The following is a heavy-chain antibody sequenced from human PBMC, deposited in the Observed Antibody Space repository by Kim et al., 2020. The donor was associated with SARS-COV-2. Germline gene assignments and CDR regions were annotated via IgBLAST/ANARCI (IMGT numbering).Heavy chain of an antibody. CDR2: IIGGGGST. V-gene: IGHV3-23*01. Sequence: GGSLRLSCAASGFTFSYYGMSWVRQAPGQGLEWVSAIIGGGGSTHYADSVKGRFTISRDNSKSTVYMQMNSLRAEDTAVYYCAKSYGSGTYDAFDIWGQGTMVTVSS. CDR3: AKSYGSGTYDAFDI. J-gene: IGHJ3*02. D-gene: IGHD3-10*01. CDR1: GFTFSYYG.